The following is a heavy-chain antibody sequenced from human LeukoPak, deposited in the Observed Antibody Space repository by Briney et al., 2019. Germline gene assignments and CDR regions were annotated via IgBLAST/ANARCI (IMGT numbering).Heavy chain of an antibody. CDR1: GGSISTHY. J-gene: IGHJ3*02. CDR3: ARDLTTVTNGFDI. V-gene: IGHV4-59*11. D-gene: IGHD4-17*01. Sequence: SETLSLTCTISGGSISTHYWTWIRQPPGKGLEWIGYVLYSGITNYNPSLRSRITISVDTSQNQFSLSLRSVTAADTAVYYCARDLTTVTNGFDIWGQGTMVTVSS. CDR2: VLYSGIT.